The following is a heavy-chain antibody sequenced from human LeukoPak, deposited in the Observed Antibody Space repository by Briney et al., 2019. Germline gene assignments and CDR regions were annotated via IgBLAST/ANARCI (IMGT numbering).Heavy chain of an antibody. CDR3: ARGLRFLEWLLFDY. Sequence: ASVKVSCKASGYTFTSYDINWVRQATGQGLEWMGWMNPNSGNTGYAQKFQGRVTITRNTSISTAYMELSSLRSEDTAVYYCARGLRFLEWLLFDYWGQGTLVSVSP. V-gene: IGHV1-8*03. J-gene: IGHJ4*02. CDR1: GYTFTSYD. CDR2: MNPNSGNT. D-gene: IGHD3-3*01.